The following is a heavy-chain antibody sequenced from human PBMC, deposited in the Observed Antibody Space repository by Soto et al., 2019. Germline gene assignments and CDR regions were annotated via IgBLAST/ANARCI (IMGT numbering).Heavy chain of an antibody. J-gene: IGHJ4*02. D-gene: IGHD3-22*01. CDR2: ISGSGGST. Sequence: EVQLLESGGGLVQPGGSLRLSCAASGFTFSSYAMTWVRQAPGKGLEWVSVISGSGGSTHYADSVKGRSTIARDNSKTTLYLQVNSLRAEDTAVYYCAKEADISGYHPDYWGQGTQVTVSS. CDR1: GFTFSSYA. V-gene: IGHV3-23*01. CDR3: AKEADISGYHPDY.